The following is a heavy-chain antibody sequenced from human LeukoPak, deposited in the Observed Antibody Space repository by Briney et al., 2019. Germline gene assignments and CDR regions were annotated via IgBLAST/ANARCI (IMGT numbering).Heavy chain of an antibody. D-gene: IGHD2-15*01. CDR2: SENN. V-gene: IGHV4-30-4*01. CDR1: GASVTSGAYH. Sequence: SETLSLTCTVSGASVTSGAYHWSWIRQSPGKGLEWVGHSENNKNNPSLNSRVTISVDSSKNQFSLRLSSVTAADTAVCFCATYPAGRGGSGYWGQGILVTVSS. J-gene: IGHJ4*02. CDR3: ATYPAGRGGSGY.